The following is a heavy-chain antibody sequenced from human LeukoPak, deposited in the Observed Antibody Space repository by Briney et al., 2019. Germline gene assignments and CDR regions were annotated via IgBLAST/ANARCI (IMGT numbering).Heavy chain of an antibody. CDR1: GGSFSGYY. CDR3: ARALDDYVWGSYRYSWFDP. J-gene: IGHJ5*02. V-gene: IGHV4-34*01. CDR2: INHSGST. D-gene: IGHD3-16*02. Sequence: NPSETLSLTCAVYGGSFSGYYWSWIRQPPGKGLEWIGEINHSGSTNYNPSLKSRVTISVDTSKNQFSLKLSSVTAADTAVYYCARALDDYVWGSYRYSWFDPWGQGTLVTVSS.